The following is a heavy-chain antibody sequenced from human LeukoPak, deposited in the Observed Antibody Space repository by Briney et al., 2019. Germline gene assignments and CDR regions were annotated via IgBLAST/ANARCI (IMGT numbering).Heavy chain of an antibody. V-gene: IGHV1-69*13. Sequence: SVKVSCKASGGTFSSYAISWVRQAPGQGLEWMGGIIPIFGTANYAQKFQGRVTITADESTSTAYMELSSLRSEDTAVYYCARDGGIVGADAFDIWGQGTMVTVSS. CDR3: ARDGGIVGADAFDI. J-gene: IGHJ3*02. D-gene: IGHD1-26*01. CDR2: IIPIFGTA. CDR1: GGTFSSYA.